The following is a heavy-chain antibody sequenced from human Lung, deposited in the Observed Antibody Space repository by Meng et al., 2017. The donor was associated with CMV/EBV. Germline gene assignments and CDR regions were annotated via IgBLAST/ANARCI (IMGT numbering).Heavy chain of an antibody. Sequence: PQPVRELVEPAQILSLPSTVPGVSITISNYSCSWIYQPPVRQPAWNGVMWYSDITYIDPSLKSRVTISIDTSTEQFSKKLNSVTAADTAVYDCARDYSNSYIFDLDYWGQGTLVTVSS. J-gene: IGHJ4*02. CDR3: ARDYSNSYIFDLDY. V-gene: IGHV4-39*07. CDR2: MWYSDIT. D-gene: IGHD6-6*01. CDR1: GVSITISNYS.